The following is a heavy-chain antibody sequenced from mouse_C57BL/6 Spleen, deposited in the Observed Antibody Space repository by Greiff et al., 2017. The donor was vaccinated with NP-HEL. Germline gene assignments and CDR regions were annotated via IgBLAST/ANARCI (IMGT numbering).Heavy chain of an antibody. J-gene: IGHJ3*01. D-gene: IGHD2-4*01. CDR1: GYTFTSYW. CDR2: IHPNSGST. CDR3: ANIYYDYSWFAY. Sequence: VQLQQPGAELVKPGASVKLSCKASGYTFTSYWMHWVKQRPGQGLEWIGMIHPNSGSTNYNEKFKSKATLTVDKSSSTAYMQLSSLTSEDSAVYYCANIYYDYSWFAYWGQGTLVTVSA. V-gene: IGHV1-64*01.